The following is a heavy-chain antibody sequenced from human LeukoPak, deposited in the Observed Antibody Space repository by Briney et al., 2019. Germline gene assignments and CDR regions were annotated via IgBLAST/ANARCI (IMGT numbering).Heavy chain of an antibody. J-gene: IGHJ4*02. CDR1: GFAFGTYA. V-gene: IGHV3-23*01. CDR2: ISADGQVT. D-gene: IGHD3-10*01. Sequence: GGCLRLSCAGSGFAFGTYAMSWVRQAPGMGLEWVSSISADGQVTYYADSVEGRFTVSGDNTKSTLYLQLNSLRAEDTATYYCARDPYNTILYRLAHWGQGTLVTVSS. CDR3: ARDPYNTILYRLAH.